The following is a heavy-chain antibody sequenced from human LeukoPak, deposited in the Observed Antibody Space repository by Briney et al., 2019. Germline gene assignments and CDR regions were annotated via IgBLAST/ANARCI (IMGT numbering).Heavy chain of an antibody. J-gene: IGHJ4*02. Sequence: PSQTLSLTCTVSGGSISSGSYYWSWIRQPAGKGLEWIGRIYTSGSTNYNPSLKSRVTISVDTSKNQFSLKLSSVTAADTAVYYCARDHSSGYYSFWYYWGQGTLVTVSS. D-gene: IGHD3-22*01. V-gene: IGHV4-61*02. CDR2: IYTSGST. CDR3: ARDHSSGYYSFWYY. CDR1: GGSISSGSYY.